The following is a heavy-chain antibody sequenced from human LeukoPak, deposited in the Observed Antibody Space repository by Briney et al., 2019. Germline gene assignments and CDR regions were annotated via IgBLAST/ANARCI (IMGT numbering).Heavy chain of an antibody. Sequence: ASVKVSCKTSGYTFTNYGINWVRQAPGQGLEWMGWISAYNGNTNYAQKVQGRVTMTTDTSTSTTYMELSSLRSEDTAVYYCARPYYDSSGYYYLFEYWGQGTLVTVSS. V-gene: IGHV1-18*01. J-gene: IGHJ4*02. CDR1: GYTFTNYG. CDR2: ISAYNGNT. D-gene: IGHD3-22*01. CDR3: ARPYYDSSGYYYLFEY.